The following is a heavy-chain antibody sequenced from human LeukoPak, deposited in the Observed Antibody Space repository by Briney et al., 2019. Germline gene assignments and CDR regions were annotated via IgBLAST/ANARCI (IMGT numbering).Heavy chain of an antibody. CDR3: AKCMSESGVCLNFDH. CDR2: ISWNSGSI. J-gene: IGHJ4*02. CDR1: GFTFDDYA. V-gene: IGHV3-9*01. Sequence: GGSLRLSCAASGFTFDDYAMHWVRQAPGKGLEWVSGISWNSGSIGYADSVKGRFTISRDNAKNSLYLQMNNLRAEDTAVYYCAKCMSESGVCLNFDHWGQGTLVAVSS. D-gene: IGHD2-8*02.